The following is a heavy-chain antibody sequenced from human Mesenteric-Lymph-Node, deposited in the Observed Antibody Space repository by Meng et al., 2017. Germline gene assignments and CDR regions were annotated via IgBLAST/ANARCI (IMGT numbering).Heavy chain of an antibody. D-gene: IGHD6-19*01. CDR2: IYNNGNT. J-gene: IGHJ4*02. Sequence: QVQLWGWGTGLVRPSETLPLTCTVSGDSVTSDYCWSWIRQSPRKGLELIGYIYNNGNTDYNPSLNSRATISLDTSKNHFSLKLNSVTAADAAVYYCARMVRSGPFDYWGQGTLVTVSS. V-gene: IGHV4-61*03. CDR1: GDSVTSDYC. CDR3: ARMVRSGPFDY.